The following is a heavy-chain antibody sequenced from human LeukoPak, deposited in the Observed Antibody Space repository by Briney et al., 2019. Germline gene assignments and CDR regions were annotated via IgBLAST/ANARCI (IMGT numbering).Heavy chain of an antibody. CDR1: GYTFTSYG. CDR3: ARDRSPPLRFLEWLLKGAPVDY. CDR2: ISAYNGNT. J-gene: IGHJ4*02. D-gene: IGHD3-3*01. Sequence: GASVTVSCKASGYTFTSYGISWVRQAPGQGREWMGWISAYNGNTNYAQKLQGRVTMTTDTSTSTAYMELRSLRSDDTAVYYCARDRSPPLRFLEWLLKGAPVDYWGQGTLVTVSS. V-gene: IGHV1-18*01.